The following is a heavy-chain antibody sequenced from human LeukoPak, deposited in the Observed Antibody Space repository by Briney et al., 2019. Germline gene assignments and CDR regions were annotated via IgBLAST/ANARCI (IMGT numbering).Heavy chain of an antibody. Sequence: GGSLRLSCAASGFTFSTYSMNWVRQAPGKGLEWISSISSSSSHIYYADSVKGRFTISRDNAKNSLYLQMNSLRAEDTAVHYCARALIYYDSCMDAWGQGTTVTVSS. J-gene: IGHJ6*02. V-gene: IGHV3-21*01. CDR1: GFTFSTYS. CDR2: ISSSSSHI. CDR3: ARALIYYDSCMDA. D-gene: IGHD3-22*01.